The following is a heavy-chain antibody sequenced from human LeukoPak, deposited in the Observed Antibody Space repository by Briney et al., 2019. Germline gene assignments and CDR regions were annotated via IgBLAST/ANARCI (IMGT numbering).Heavy chain of an antibody. CDR1: GFTFSDYY. CDR3: AKGLPVSDFWSGNGYYYGMDV. D-gene: IGHD3-3*01. V-gene: IGHV3-11*01. Sequence: GGSLRLSCAASGFTFSDYYMSWIRQAPGKGLEWVSYISSSGSTIYYADSVKGRFTISRDNAKNSLYLQMNSLRAEDTAVYYCAKGLPVSDFWSGNGYYYGMDVWGQGTTVTVS. J-gene: IGHJ6*02. CDR2: ISSSGSTI.